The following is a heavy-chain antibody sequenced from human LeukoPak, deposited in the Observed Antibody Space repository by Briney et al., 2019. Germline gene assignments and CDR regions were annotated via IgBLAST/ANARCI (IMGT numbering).Heavy chain of an antibody. CDR3: AILRGSIAAAGRDY. J-gene: IGHJ4*02. V-gene: IGHV1-69*13. Sequence: SMKVSCKASVGTFSSYAISWVRQAPGQGLEWMGGIIPIFGTANYAQKFQGRVTITADESTSTAYMELSSLRSEDTAVYYCAILRGSIAAAGRDYWGQGTLVTVSS. D-gene: IGHD6-13*01. CDR2: IIPIFGTA. CDR1: VGTFSSYA.